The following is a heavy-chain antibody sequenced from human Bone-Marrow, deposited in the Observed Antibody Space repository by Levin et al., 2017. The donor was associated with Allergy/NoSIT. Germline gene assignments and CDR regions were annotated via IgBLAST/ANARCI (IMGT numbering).Heavy chain of an antibody. CDR2: ISAYNGNT. CDR3: ARVPPNYDSLTGYYRTPFGTFDI. V-gene: IGHV1-18*01. J-gene: IGHJ3*02. D-gene: IGHD3-9*01. CDR1: GYTFTNYA. Sequence: ASVKVSCKASGYTFTNYAISWVRQAPGQGLEWMGWISAYNGNTNYAQKFQGRVTMTTDTSTSTAYMELRSLRSDDTAVYYCARVPPNYDSLTGYYRTPFGTFDIWSQGTMVTVSS.